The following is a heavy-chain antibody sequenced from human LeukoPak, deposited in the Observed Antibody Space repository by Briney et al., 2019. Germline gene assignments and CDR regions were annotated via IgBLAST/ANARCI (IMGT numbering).Heavy chain of an antibody. J-gene: IGHJ4*02. CDR3: ARRTIIAVAGRRVDY. CDR2: IYYSGST. D-gene: IGHD6-19*01. Sequence: SETLSLTCTVSGGSISSSSYYWGWIRQPPGKGLEWIGSIYYSGSTYYNPSLKSRVTISVDTSKNQFSLKLSSVTAADTAVYYCARRTIIAVAGRRVDYWGQGTLVTVSS. V-gene: IGHV4-39*01. CDR1: GGSISSSSYY.